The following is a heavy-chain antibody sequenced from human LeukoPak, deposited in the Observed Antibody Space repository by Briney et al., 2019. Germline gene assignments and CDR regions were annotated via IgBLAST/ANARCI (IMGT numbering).Heavy chain of an antibody. CDR1: GFTFSGFG. J-gene: IGHJ1*01. D-gene: IGHD2-8*02. V-gene: IGHV3-30*03. Sequence: SGTSLRLSCAASGFTFSGFGMHWVRQAPGKGLQWVAVISPDGTNKFYADSVAGRLTISRDNSKNTLYLQMTSLRPEDTAVYFCGTEGGARGVDTVRYEYWGQGTLVTVSS. CDR2: ISPDGTNK. CDR3: GTEGGARGVDTVRYEY.